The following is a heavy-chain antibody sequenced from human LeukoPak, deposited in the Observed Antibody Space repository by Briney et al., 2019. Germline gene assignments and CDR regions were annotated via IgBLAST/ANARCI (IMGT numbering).Heavy chain of an antibody. CDR3: AKGPREYCSSTSCPNWFDS. V-gene: IGHV3-23*01. Sequence: GGSLRLSCAASGFTFNNYAMSWVRQAPGKGLEWFSAISASGGTTYYADSVKGRFTISRDNSENTLFLQMNSLRAEDTAVYYCAKGPREYCSSTSCPNWFDSWGQGTLVTVSS. J-gene: IGHJ5*01. CDR2: ISASGGTT. D-gene: IGHD2-2*01. CDR1: GFTFNNYA.